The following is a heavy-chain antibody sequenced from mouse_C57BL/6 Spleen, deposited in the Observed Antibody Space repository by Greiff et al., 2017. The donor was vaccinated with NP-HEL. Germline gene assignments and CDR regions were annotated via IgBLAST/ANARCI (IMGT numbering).Heavy chain of an antibody. CDR2: ISSGGDYI. Sequence: EVKLMESGEGSVKPGGSLKLSCAASGFTFSSYAMSWVRQTPEKRLEWVAYISSGGDYIYYADTVKGRFTISRDNARNTLYLQMSSLKSEDTAMYYCTRGGGDYWGQGTTLTVSS. CDR1: GFTFSSYA. CDR3: TRGGGDY. V-gene: IGHV5-9-1*02. J-gene: IGHJ2*01.